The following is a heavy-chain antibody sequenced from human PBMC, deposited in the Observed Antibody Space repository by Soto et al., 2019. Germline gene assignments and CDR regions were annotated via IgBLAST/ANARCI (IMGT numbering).Heavy chain of an antibody. J-gene: IGHJ4*02. CDR2: MNPNSGNT. V-gene: IGHV1-8*01. D-gene: IGHD3-10*01. CDR1: GYTFTSYD. Sequence: ASVKVSCKASGYTFTSYDINWVRQATGQGLEWMGWMNPNSGNTGYAQKFQGRVTMTRNTSISTAYMELSSLRSEDTAVYYCACGVRGGHCACGVDFDYWGQGTLVTVSS. CDR3: ACGVRGGHCACGVDFDY.